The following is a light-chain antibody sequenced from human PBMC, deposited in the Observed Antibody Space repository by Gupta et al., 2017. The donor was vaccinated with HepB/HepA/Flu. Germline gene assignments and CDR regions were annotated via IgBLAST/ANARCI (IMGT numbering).Light chain of an antibody. V-gene: IGKV4-1*01. J-gene: IGKJ3*01. CDR2: WAS. CDR3: QQHPSPPPFT. CDR1: QNILYSSNNNNY. Sequence: DIVMTLSPDSLAVALGERAPINCKSSQNILYSSNNNNYLAWYQQKPGQPPKLLLYWASTRGSAVPDRISGSGSGTDFSLPISSLQAEDVAVYYCQQHPSPPPFTFGPGTKVDIK.